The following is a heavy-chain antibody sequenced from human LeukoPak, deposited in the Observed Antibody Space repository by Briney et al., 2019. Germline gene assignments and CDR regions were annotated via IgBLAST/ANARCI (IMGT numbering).Heavy chain of an antibody. CDR3: ASHNDSNYFDY. Sequence: PSETLSLTCAVYGGSFSGYYWSWIRQPPGKGLEWIGGINHSGSTNYNPSLKSRVTISVDTSKNQFSLKLSSVTAADTAVYYCASHNDSNYFDYWGQGTLVTVSS. CDR2: INHSGST. V-gene: IGHV4-34*01. CDR1: GGSFSGYY. D-gene: IGHD1-1*01. J-gene: IGHJ4*02.